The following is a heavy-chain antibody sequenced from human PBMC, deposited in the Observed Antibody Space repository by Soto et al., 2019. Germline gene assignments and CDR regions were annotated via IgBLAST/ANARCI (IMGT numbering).Heavy chain of an antibody. CDR3: ATQEVGGSYVYTFDP. J-gene: IGHJ5*02. CDR2: IYYSGST. CDR1: GGSISSYY. Sequence: SETPSLTCTVSGGSISSYYWSWIRQPPGKGLEWIGYIYYSGSTNYNPSLKSRVTISVDTSKNQFSLKLSSVTAADTAVYYCATQEVGGSYVYTFDPWGQGTLVTVSS. D-gene: IGHD1-26*01. V-gene: IGHV4-59*08.